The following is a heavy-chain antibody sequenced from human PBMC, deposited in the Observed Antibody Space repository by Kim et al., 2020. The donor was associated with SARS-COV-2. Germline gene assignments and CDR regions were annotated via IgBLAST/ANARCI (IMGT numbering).Heavy chain of an antibody. Sequence: SETLSLTCTVSGGSISSSSYYWGWIRQPPGKGLEWIGSIYYSGSTYYNPSLKSRVTISVDTSKNQFSLKLSSVTAADTAVYYCARQYYDILTGYPFDYWGQGTLVTVSS. CDR3: ARQYYDILTGYPFDY. CDR1: GGSISSSSYY. D-gene: IGHD3-9*01. J-gene: IGHJ4*02. V-gene: IGHV4-39*07. CDR2: IYYSGST.